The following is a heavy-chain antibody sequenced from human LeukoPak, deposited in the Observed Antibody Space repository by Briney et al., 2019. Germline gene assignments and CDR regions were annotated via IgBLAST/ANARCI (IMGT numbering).Heavy chain of an antibody. J-gene: IGHJ4*02. V-gene: IGHV3-33*01. CDR3: ATGNEYYLDH. CDR1: GFTFRNYG. CDR2: IWYDGSNK. Sequence: GSLRLSCAASGFTFRNYGMHWVRQAPGKGLEWVSIIWYDGSNKYHADSVRGRFTISRDNSKNTLCLQMNSLRVEDTAVYYCATGNEYYLDHWGQGTLVTVSS. D-gene: IGHD4-23*01.